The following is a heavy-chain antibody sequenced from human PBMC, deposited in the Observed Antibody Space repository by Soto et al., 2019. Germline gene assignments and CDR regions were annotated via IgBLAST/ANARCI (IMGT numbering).Heavy chain of an antibody. CDR2: INPSGGST. D-gene: IGHD2-2*01. V-gene: IGHV1-46*01. CDR1: GYTFTSYY. Sequence: ASVKVSCKASGYTFTSYYMHWVRQAPGQGLEWMGIINPSGGSTSYAQKFQGRVTMTRDTSTSTVYMELSSLRSEDTAAYYCARDGAIVVVVPAAHNWFDPWGQGTLVT. CDR3: ARDGAIVVVVPAAHNWFDP. J-gene: IGHJ5*02.